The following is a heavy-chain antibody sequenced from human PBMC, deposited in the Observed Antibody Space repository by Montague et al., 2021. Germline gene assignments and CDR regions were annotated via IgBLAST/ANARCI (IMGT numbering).Heavy chain of an antibody. J-gene: IGHJ5*02. CDR2: INSFNGNT. D-gene: IGHD1-26*01. CDR1: GYPFITYG. Sequence: SVKVSCKASGYPFITYGVTWVRLAPGRGLEWVGWINSFNGNTVYAQKFEGRVTMATETSTTTAYMELRSLRSDDTAMYYCARDLNWDGSRSTGVLYGVAWLDPWGQGTLVTVSS. CDR3: ARDLNWDGSRSTGVLYGVAWLDP. V-gene: IGHV1-18*01.